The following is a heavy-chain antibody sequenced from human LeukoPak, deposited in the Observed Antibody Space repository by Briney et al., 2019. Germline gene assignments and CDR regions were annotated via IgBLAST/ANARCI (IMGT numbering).Heavy chain of an antibody. V-gene: IGHV3-21*01. J-gene: IGHJ4*02. CDR1: GFTFSSYS. CDR3: ARDLSSGWYPGYFDY. D-gene: IGHD6-19*01. CDR2: ISSSSSYI. Sequence: GGSLRLSCAAFGFTFSSYSMNWVRQAPGKGLEWVSSISSSSSYIYYADSVKGRFTISRDNAKNSLYLQMNSLRAEDTAVYYCARDLSSGWYPGYFDYWGQGTLVTVSS.